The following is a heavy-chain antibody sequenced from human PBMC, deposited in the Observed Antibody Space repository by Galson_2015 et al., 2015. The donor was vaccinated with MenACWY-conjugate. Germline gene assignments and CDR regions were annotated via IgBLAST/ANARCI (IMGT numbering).Heavy chain of an antibody. CDR3: AKALPAAMGGYYYYGMDV. J-gene: IGHJ6*02. Sequence: SLRLSCAASGFTFDDYTMHWVRQAPGKGLEWVSLISWDGGSTYYADSVKGRFTISRDNSKNSLYLQMNSLRTEDTALYYCAKALPAAMGGYYYYGMDVWGQGTTVTVSS. D-gene: IGHD2-2*01. V-gene: IGHV3-43*01. CDR2: ISWDGGST. CDR1: GFTFDDYT.